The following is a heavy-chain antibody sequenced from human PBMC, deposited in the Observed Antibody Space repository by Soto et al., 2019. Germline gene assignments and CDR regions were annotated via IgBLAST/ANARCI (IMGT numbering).Heavy chain of an antibody. CDR3: ARHLYSSSSNYYYYYGMDV. J-gene: IGHJ6*02. CDR1: GYSFTGYW. CDR2: IDPSDSYT. D-gene: IGHD6-6*01. V-gene: IGHV5-10-1*01. Sequence: GESLKISCKGSGYSFTGYWISWVRQMPGQGLEWMGRIDPSDSYTNYSPSFQGHVTISADKSISTAYLQWSSLKASDTAMYYCARHLYSSSSNYYYYYGMDVWGQGTTVTVSS.